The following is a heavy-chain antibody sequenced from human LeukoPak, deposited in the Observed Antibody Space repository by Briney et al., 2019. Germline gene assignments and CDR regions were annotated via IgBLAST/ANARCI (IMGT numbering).Heavy chain of an antibody. V-gene: IGHV4-59*08. D-gene: IGHD6-19*01. J-gene: IGHJ4*02. CDR2: IYYSGST. CDR1: GGSISSYY. Sequence: SETLSLTCTVSGGSISSYYWSWIRQPPGKGLEWIGYIYYSGSTNYNPSLKSRVTISVDTSKNQFSLKLSSVTAADTAVYYCARHVVERKQWLGFDYWGQGTLVTVSS. CDR3: ARHVVERKQWLGFDY.